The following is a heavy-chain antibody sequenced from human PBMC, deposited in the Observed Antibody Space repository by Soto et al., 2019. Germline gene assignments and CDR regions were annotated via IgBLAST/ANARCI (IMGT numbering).Heavy chain of an antibody. Sequence: SMRLSSAGSGFTFGDSYMRWIRPPQEKGLEWLSSISPGIRYPSYADSVKGRLTLSRDKAKRPLYLQLISLTAEDTAIDYCVSGGGGGLFDLWGQGTTVTVSS. CDR2: ISPGIRYP. V-gene: IGHV3-11*06. J-gene: IGHJ6*02. D-gene: IGHD2-15*01. CDR3: VSGGGGGLFDL. CDR1: GFTFGDSY.